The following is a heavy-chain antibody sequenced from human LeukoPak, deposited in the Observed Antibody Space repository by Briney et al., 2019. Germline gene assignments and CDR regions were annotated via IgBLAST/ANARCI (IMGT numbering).Heavy chain of an antibody. CDR3: AKGRPNYYETSGPLEGDALDI. V-gene: IGHV3-30*18. D-gene: IGHD3-22*01. CDR2: VSNDGNQK. CDR1: GLTFTQYA. J-gene: IGHJ3*02. Sequence: GTSLRLSCAASGLTFTQYAMRWVRQAPGKGLEWVAIVSNDGNQKKYSDSVWDRFTISRDNSENTVYLQMNNLRLEDTAVYYCAKGRPNYYETSGPLEGDALDIWGQGANVIVSS.